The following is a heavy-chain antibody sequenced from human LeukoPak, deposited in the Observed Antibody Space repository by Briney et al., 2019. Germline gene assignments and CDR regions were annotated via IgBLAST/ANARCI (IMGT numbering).Heavy chain of an antibody. CDR1: GFTFSNFG. Sequence: GGSLRLSCAASGFTFSNFGMHWVRQAPGKGLEWVAVISYDGSSKYYADSVKGRFTISRDNSKKTLYLQMNSLRAEDTAVYYCAKDGSGSPDWFDPWGQGTLVTVSS. CDR3: AKDGSGSPDWFDP. J-gene: IGHJ5*02. V-gene: IGHV3-30*18. D-gene: IGHD3-10*01. CDR2: ISYDGSSK.